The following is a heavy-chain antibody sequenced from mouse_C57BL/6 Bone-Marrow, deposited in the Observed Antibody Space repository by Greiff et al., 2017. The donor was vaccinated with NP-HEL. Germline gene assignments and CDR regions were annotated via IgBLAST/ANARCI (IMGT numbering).Heavy chain of an antibody. CDR3: AREGSTTVVARYFDV. Sequence: QVQLQQSGAELVRPGTSVKVSCKASGYAFTNYLIEWVKQRPGQGLEWIGVINPGSGGTNYNEKFKGKATLTADKSSSTAYMQLSSLTSEDSAVYFCAREGSTTVVARYFDVWGTGTTVTVSS. CDR2: INPGSGGT. V-gene: IGHV1-54*01. CDR1: GYAFTNYL. D-gene: IGHD1-1*01. J-gene: IGHJ1*03.